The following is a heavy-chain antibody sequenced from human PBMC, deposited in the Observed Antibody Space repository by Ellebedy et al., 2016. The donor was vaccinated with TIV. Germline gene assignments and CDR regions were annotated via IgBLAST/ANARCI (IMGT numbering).Heavy chain of an antibody. J-gene: IGHJ4*02. CDR3: ARDYYSGFDYYFED. D-gene: IGHD5-12*01. CDR2: ITYDGTNK. Sequence: GESLKISCTASGFTFSGYALHWVRQAPGKGLEWVALITYDGTNKFYADSVKGRFTISRDNSRSTVYLQMSSLRPEDTAVYYCARDYYSGFDYYFEDWGQGTLVTVSS. CDR1: GFTFSGYA. V-gene: IGHV3-30*04.